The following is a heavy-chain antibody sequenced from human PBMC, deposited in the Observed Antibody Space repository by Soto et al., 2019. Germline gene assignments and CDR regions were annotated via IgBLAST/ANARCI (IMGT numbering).Heavy chain of an antibody. D-gene: IGHD1-1*01. V-gene: IGHV3-7*01. CDR3: VREERSRGGFDP. CDR2: IKQGGSEK. CDR1: GFTFSSYW. J-gene: IGHJ5*02. Sequence: GGSLRLSCAASGFTFSSYWMSWVRQAPGKGLEWVANIKQGGSEKYYGDSVKGRFTISKDDAKNLLYLQMNSLRAEDTAVYYCVREERSRGGFDPWGQGTLVTVSS.